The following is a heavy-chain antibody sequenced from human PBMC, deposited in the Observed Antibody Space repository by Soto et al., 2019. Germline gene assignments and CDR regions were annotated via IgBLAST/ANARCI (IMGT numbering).Heavy chain of an antibody. CDR1: GGSISSYY. Sequence: PSETLSLTCTVSGGSISSYYWSWIRQPPGKGLEWIGYIYYSGSTNYNPSLKSRVTISVDTSKNQFSLKLSSVTAADTAVYYCARSIVVVSVMDVWGQGTTVTVSS. CDR2: IYYSGST. J-gene: IGHJ6*02. CDR3: ARSIVVVSVMDV. D-gene: IGHD2-21*01. V-gene: IGHV4-59*01.